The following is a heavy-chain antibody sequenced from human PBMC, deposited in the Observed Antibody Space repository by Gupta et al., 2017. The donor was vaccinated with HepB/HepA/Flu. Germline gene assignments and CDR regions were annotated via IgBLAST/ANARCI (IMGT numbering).Heavy chain of an antibody. CDR2: IYTSGST. Sequence: QVHLQESGPGLLKPSETPSLTCTVSGGSISSYYWTWIRQPPGRGLEWTGEIYTSGSTNYNPSLKSRITMSVDTSKNQFSLRLTSVTAADTAVYYYATRGIVSGSSVEFWGQGIQVTVSS. CDR3: ATRGIVSGSSVEF. V-gene: IGHV4-4*09. J-gene: IGHJ4*02. D-gene: IGHD3-22*01. CDR1: GGSISSYY.